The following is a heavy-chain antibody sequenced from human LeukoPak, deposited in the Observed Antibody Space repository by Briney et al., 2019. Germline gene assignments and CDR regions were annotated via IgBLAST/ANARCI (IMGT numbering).Heavy chain of an antibody. CDR2: IYHSGNT. J-gene: IGHJ4*02. CDR1: GGSISSGGYY. Sequence: SETLSLTCTVSGGSISSGGYYWTWIRQHPGEGLEWIGYIYHSGNTYYNPSLKSRIVVSVDTSKNQFSLKVTSVTAADTAVCYCARVRKLPLEWDLIDYWGQGTLVTVSS. D-gene: IGHD4-23*01. V-gene: IGHV4-31*03. CDR3: ARVRKLPLEWDLIDY.